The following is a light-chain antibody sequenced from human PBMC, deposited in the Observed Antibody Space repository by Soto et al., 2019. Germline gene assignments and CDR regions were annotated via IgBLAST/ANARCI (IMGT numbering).Light chain of an antibody. CDR2: DSS. V-gene: IGKV3-15*01. CDR3: QQYNNWPPT. CDR1: QRVSRD. J-gene: IGKJ5*01. Sequence: EIVMTQSPATLSVSPGERATLSCRACQRVSRDLAWYQQKRGQAPRLLIYDSSTRGTGIPDRFSGSGSETEFTLAITSLQSEDFAVYYCQQYNNWPPTFGKGTRLEIK.